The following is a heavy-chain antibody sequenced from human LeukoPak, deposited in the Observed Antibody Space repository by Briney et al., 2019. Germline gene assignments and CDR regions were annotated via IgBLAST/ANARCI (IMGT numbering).Heavy chain of an antibody. CDR2: ITYDGSNK. V-gene: IGHV3-30*18. CDR1: GFTFSSYG. J-gene: IGHJ4*02. Sequence: GGSLRLSCAASGFTFSSYGMHWVRQAPGKGLEWVAGITYDGSNKYYADSVKGRFTISRDNSKNTLYLQMNSLRAEDTAVYYCAKDIAGAFLEWTFDYWGQGTLVTVSS. CDR3: AKDIAGAFLEWTFDY. D-gene: IGHD3-3*01.